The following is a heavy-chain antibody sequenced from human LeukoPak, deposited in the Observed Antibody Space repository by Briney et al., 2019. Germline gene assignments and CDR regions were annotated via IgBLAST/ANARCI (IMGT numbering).Heavy chain of an antibody. J-gene: IGHJ5*02. CDR1: GGSISSSSYY. CDR3: ARGGRMYNWFDP. CDR2: IYYSGST. D-gene: IGHD1-14*01. Sequence: SETLSLTCTVSGGSISSSSYYWGWIRQPPGKGLEWIGSIYYSGSTYYNPSLKSRVTISVDTSKNQFSLKLSSVTAADTAVYYCARGGRMYNWFDPWGQGTLVTVSS. V-gene: IGHV4-39*07.